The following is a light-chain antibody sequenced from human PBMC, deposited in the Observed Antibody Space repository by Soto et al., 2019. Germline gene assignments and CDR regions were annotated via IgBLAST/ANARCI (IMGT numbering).Light chain of an antibody. CDR2: EVS. V-gene: IGLV2-14*01. CDR3: SSFTIRSTLI. J-gene: IGLJ2*01. CDR1: SSDVGYYNY. Sequence: QSVLTQPASVSGSPGQSITISCTGSSSDVGYYNYVSWYQQHPGKAPKLMIYEVSNRPSGVSDRFSGSKSGNTASLTISGLQAEDGADYYCSSFTIRSTLIFGG.